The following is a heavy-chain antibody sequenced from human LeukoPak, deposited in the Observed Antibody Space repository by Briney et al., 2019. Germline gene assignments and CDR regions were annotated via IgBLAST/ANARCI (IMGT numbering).Heavy chain of an antibody. J-gene: IGHJ4*02. D-gene: IGHD5-24*01. CDR2: INRDASEK. Sequence: GGSLRLSCEASGITFSNYWMSWVRQAPGKGLEWVASINRDASEKYYLDSVKGRFTISRENAENSLYLQMNSLRAEDTAVYYCARETRLRWTDYWGQGTLVTVSS. CDR3: ARETRLRWTDY. CDR1: GITFSNYW. V-gene: IGHV3-7*01.